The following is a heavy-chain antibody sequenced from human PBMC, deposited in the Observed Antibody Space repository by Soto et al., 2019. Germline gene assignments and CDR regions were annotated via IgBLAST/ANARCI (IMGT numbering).Heavy chain of an antibody. V-gene: IGHV3-11*06. CDR3: TRYTRVPDH. J-gene: IGHJ5*02. CDR2: ISPTSADT. CDR1: GFTFSDYY. Sequence: PGGSLRLSCAASGFTFSDYYMSWIRQTPGKGLEWLSYISPTSADTGYADSVKGRFTISRDNADRSLYLQMNGLRVEDTAVYYCTRYTRVPDHWGQGTLVTV. D-gene: IGHD1-1*01.